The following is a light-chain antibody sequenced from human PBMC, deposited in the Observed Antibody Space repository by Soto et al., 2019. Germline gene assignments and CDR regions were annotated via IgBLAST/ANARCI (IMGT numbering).Light chain of an antibody. CDR1: QSVTSNY. CDR2: GAS. J-gene: IGKJ2*01. CDR3: QQYVSSPIT. Sequence: EIVLTQSPGTLSLSPGEGATISCRASQSVTSNYLAWYQQKPGQAPRLLIYGASSRATGIPDRFSGSGSGTDFTLTISRLGPEDSAVYYCQQYVSSPITFGQGTKVDIK. V-gene: IGKV3-20*01.